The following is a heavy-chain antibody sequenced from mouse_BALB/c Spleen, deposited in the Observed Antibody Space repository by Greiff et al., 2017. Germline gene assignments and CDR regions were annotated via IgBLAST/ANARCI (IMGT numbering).Heavy chain of an antibody. Sequence: VQLQESAAELARPGASVKMSCKASGYTFTSYTMHWVKQRPGQGLEWIGYINPSSGYTEYNQKFKDKTTLTADKSSSTAYMQLSSLTSEDSAVYYCAREGYGNYYWGQGTTLTVSS. CDR2: INPSSGYT. CDR3: AREGYGNYY. CDR1: GYTFTSYT. D-gene: IGHD2-10*02. J-gene: IGHJ2*01. V-gene: IGHV1-4*02.